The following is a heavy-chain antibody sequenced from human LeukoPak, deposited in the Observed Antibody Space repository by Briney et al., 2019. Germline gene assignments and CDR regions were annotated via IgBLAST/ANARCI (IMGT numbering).Heavy chain of an antibody. J-gene: IGHJ3*02. V-gene: IGHV3-66*01. CDR1: GLTVSDNY. CDR3: AREGQRGIYALDI. Sequence: GGSLGLSCAASGLTVSDNYMSWVRHLPGKGLEWISVLHSGGTTKYADSVKGRFTISRDESNNTLFLQMDNLGVEDTAVYYCAREGQRGIYALDIWGQGTLVTVSS. CDR2: LHSGGTT. D-gene: IGHD3-10*01.